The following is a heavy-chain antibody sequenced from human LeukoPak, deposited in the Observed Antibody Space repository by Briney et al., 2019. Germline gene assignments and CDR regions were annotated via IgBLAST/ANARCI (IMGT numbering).Heavy chain of an antibody. CDR2: IYYSGST. J-gene: IGHJ4*02. CDR1: GGSIRSYY. V-gene: IGHV4-59*01. Sequence: SETLSLTCTVSGGSIRSYYWSWIRQPPGKGLEWIGYIYYSGSTNYNPSLKSRVSISVDTSKNQFSLKLSSVTAADTAVYYCARDRGPDCSGGSCWDYWGQGTLVTVSS. D-gene: IGHD2-15*01. CDR3: ARDRGPDCSGGSCWDY.